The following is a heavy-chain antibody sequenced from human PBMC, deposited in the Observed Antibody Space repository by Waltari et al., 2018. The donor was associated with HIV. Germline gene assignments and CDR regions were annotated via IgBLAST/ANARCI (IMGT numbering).Heavy chain of an antibody. V-gene: IGHV3-23*01. CDR1: GFTFSSYA. CDR2: ISGSGGST. CDR3: AKDPEGGSSSEGYNWFDP. D-gene: IGHD6-6*01. J-gene: IGHJ5*02. Sequence: EVQLLESGGGLVQPGGSLRLSCAASGFTFSSYAMSWVRQAPGKGLEWVSAISGSGGSTYYADSVKGRFTISRDNSKNTLYLQMNSLRAEDTAVYYCAKDPEGGSSSEGYNWFDPWGQGTLVTVSS.